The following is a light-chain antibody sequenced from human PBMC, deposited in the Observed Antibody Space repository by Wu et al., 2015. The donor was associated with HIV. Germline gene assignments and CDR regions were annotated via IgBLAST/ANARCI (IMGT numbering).Light chain of an antibody. CDR2: CI. V-gene: IGKV3-20*01. CDR3: QQYGSSPPT. CDR1: QSISSNY. Sequence: SCRASQSISSNYLAWYQHETWPGSQAPHLCCIQQATGIPDRFSGSVSGTDFTLTISRLEPEDFALYYCQQYGSSPPTFGGGTKVEIK. J-gene: IGKJ4*01.